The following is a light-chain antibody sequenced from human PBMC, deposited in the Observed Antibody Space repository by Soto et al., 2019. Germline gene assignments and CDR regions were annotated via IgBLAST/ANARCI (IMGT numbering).Light chain of an antibody. J-gene: IGLJ1*01. CDR1: SSNIGSNS. CDR3: AAWDDSPNGYV. V-gene: IGLV1-44*01. CDR2: SNN. Sequence: SVLTQPPSASGTPGQRVTISCSGSSSNIGSNSVSWYQQLPGTAPKLLIYSNNQRPSGVPDRFSGSKSGTSASLAISGLQSGDEADYYCAAWDDSPNGYVFGTGTKVTVL.